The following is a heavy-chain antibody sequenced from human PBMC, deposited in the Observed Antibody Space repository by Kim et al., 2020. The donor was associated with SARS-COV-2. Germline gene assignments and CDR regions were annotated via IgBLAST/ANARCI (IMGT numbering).Heavy chain of an antibody. V-gene: IGHV3-30*04. Sequence: GGSLRLSCAASGFTFNSYAMHWVRQAPGKGLEWVAVISYDGSSQFYTDSLKGRFTISRDISKNTLYLQMNSLGAEDTAVYYCARSGGIVGATRGFDYWGQGTLVIVSS. CDR3: ARSGGIVGATRGFDY. CDR2: ISYDGSSQ. CDR1: GFTFNSYA. J-gene: IGHJ4*02. D-gene: IGHD1-26*01.